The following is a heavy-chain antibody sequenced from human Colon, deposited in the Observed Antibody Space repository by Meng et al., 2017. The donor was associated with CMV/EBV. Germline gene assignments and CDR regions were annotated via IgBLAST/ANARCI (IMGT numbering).Heavy chain of an antibody. CDR3: AKGGVDSNLFDD. D-gene: IGHD3-16*01. Sequence: GGSLRLSCAGSGFSVSNSAMSWVRQSPGKGLEWVSGMGNSGDTTFYADSVRGRFTIPRDSSRNTLYLQLTSLRGDDTALYYCAKGGVDSNLFDDWGQGSLVTVSS. CDR1: GFSVSNSA. V-gene: IGHV3-23*01. CDR2: MGNSGDTT. J-gene: IGHJ4*02.